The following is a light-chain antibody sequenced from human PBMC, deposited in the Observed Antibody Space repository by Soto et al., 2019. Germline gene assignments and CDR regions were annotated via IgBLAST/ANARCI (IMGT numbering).Light chain of an antibody. Sequence: EIVMTQSPATLSVSPGERATLSCRASQSVSSNLAWYQQKPCQAPRLLIYGASTRATGIPARFSGSGSGTEFTLTISSLQSEALAVYYCQQYNNWPPLTFGGGTKVEIK. J-gene: IGKJ4*01. CDR2: GAS. CDR1: QSVSSN. V-gene: IGKV3D-15*01. CDR3: QQYNNWPPLT.